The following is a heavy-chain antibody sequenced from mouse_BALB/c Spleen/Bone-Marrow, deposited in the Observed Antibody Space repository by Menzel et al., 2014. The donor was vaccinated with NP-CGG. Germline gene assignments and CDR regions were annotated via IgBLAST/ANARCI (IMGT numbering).Heavy chain of an antibody. D-gene: IGHD1-1*01. J-gene: IGHJ1*01. Sequence: VQLQQSGAELAKPGASVKMSCKASGYTFTSYWMHWVKQRPGQGLEWIGYINPSTSYTEYNQKFKDKATLTADKSSSTAYMQLSSLTSEDSAVYYCAREYYGSSGYFDVWGAGTTVTVSS. V-gene: IGHV1-7*01. CDR2: INPSTSYT. CDR3: AREYYGSSGYFDV. CDR1: GYTFTSYW.